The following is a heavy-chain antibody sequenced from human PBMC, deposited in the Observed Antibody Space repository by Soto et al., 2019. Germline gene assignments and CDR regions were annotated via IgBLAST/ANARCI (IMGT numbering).Heavy chain of an antibody. CDR2: IYGGGST. D-gene: IGHD5-18*01. J-gene: IGHJ6*02. V-gene: IGHV3-53*01. CDR3: ARDSGYSYGYYGMDV. Sequence: EVQQVESGGGLIQPGGSLRLSCAASGFTVSGNHMSWVRQAPGKGLEWVSVIYGGGSTYYAGSVKGRFTISRDNSKNTLYLQMNSLRAEDTAVYYCARDSGYSYGYYGMDVWGQGTTVTVSS. CDR1: GFTVSGNH.